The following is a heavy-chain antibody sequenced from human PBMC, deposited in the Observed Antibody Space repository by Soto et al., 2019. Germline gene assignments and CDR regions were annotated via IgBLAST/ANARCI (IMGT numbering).Heavy chain of an antibody. D-gene: IGHD6-13*01. CDR1: GYTFIDHD. V-gene: IGHV1-2*04. CDR3: ARGVGSSRFDP. J-gene: IGHJ5*02. CDR2: INSNSGDT. Sequence: QVQLVQSGAEVKEPGASVKVSGKTSGYTFIDHDIHWVRQAPGQGLEWIGWINSNSGDTRYAQKFRGWVTMTRDTSIRTAYMELSRLRSDDTAVYSCARGVGSSRFDPWGQGTLVTVPS.